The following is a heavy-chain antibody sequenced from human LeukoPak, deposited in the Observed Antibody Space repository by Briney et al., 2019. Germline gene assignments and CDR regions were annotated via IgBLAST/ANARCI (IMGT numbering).Heavy chain of an antibody. J-gene: IGHJ4*02. CDR2: VNPNNGGT. V-gene: IGHV1-2*02. Sequence: ASVKVSCKTSGFTFTGYYIHWVRQAPGQGLEWMGWVNPNNGGTNYAQTFQDRVTMTKDTSISTAYMELSRLRSDDTAIYYCARDLVGGTWASGYWGQGTLVTVSS. CDR3: ARDLVGGTWASGY. D-gene: IGHD1-14*01. CDR1: GFTFTGYY.